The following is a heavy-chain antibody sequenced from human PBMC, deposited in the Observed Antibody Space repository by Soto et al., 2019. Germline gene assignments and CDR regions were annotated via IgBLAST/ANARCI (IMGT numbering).Heavy chain of an antibody. CDR1: GGSISSYY. D-gene: IGHD3-22*01. J-gene: IGHJ4*02. CDR2: IYYSGST. V-gene: IGHV4-59*01. CDR3: ARDSYYDSSGYYYFDY. Sequence: PSETLSLTCTVSGGSISSYYWSWIRQPPGKGLEWIGYIYYSGSTNYNPSLKSRVTISVDTSKNQFSLNLSSVTAADTAVYYCARDSYYDSSGYYYFDYWGQGTLVTVSS.